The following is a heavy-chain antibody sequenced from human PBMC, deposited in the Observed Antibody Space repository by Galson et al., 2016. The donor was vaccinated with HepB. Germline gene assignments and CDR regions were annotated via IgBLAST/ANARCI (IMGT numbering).Heavy chain of an antibody. V-gene: IGHV3-33*01. Sequence: SLRLSCAVSGFTFSTYGMHWVRQAPGKGLEWVTVIWYDGSRKYYGDSVKGRFTISRDDSKDMLYLQMNSLRADDTAVYYCARDSGKYGIDAWGQGTTVTVSS. CDR3: ARDSGKYGIDA. CDR2: IWYDGSRK. D-gene: IGHD1-26*01. J-gene: IGHJ6*02. CDR1: GFTFSTYG.